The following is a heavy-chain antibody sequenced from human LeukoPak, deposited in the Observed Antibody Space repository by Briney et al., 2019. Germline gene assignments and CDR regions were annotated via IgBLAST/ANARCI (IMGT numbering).Heavy chain of an antibody. CDR3: AKVYPPTRSSWYFDL. Sequence: PGGSLRLSCAASGFTFSSYAMSSVRQAPGKGLEWVSAISGSGGSTSYADSVKGRFTISRDNSKNTLYLQMNSLRAEDTAVYYCAKVYPPTRSSWYFDLWGRGTLVTVSS. V-gene: IGHV3-23*01. CDR1: GFTFSSYA. J-gene: IGHJ2*01. CDR2: ISGSGGST. D-gene: IGHD2-2*01.